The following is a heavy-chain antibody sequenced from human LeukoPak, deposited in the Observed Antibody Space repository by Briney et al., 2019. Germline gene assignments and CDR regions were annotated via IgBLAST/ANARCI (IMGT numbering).Heavy chain of an antibody. J-gene: IGHJ4*02. CDR3: AKDRKGVVAAFDY. CDR1: GFTFDDYA. V-gene: IGHV3-9*01. CDR2: ISWNSGSI. D-gene: IGHD2-15*01. Sequence: GGSLRLSCAASGFTFDDYAMHWVRQAPGKGLEWVSGISWNSGSIGYADSVKGRFTISRDNAKNSLYLQMNSLRAEDTALYYCAKDRKGVVAAFDYWGQGTLVTVSS.